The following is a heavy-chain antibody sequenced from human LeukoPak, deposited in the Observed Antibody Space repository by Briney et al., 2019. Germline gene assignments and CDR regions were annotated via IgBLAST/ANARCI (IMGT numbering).Heavy chain of an antibody. D-gene: IGHD3-3*01. CDR2: INHSGST. CDR3: AADLTYYDFWSGYNRKRYYSDY. CDR1: GGSFSGYY. J-gene: IGHJ4*02. Sequence: PSETLSLTCAAYGGSFSGYYWSWIRQPPGKGLEWIGEINHSGSTNYNPSLKSRVTISVDTSKNQFSLKLSSVTAADTAVYYCAADLTYYDFWSGYNRKRYYSDYWGQGTLVTVSS. V-gene: IGHV4-34*01.